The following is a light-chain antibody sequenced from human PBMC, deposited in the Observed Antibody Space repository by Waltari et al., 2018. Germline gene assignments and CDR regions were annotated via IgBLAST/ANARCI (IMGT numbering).Light chain of an antibody. J-gene: IGKJ1*01. CDR1: QNISPW. V-gene: IGKV1-5*03. Sequence: QMTQXPXXLSASXXXXVXXTCRASQNISPWLAWHQQKPGKAPRLLIYKTSSLESGVPSRFSGGGSGTEFTLTISCLQPDDFATYYCQHYKTSFRTFGQGTREEV. CDR2: KTS. CDR3: QHYKTSFRT.